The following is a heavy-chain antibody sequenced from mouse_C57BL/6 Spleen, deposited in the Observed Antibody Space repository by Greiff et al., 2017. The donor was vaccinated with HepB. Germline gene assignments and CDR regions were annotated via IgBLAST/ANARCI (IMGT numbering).Heavy chain of an antibody. D-gene: IGHD1-1*01. CDR3: ARLRVYAMDY. V-gene: IGHV1-59*01. CDR1: GYTFTSYW. J-gene: IGHJ4*01. CDR2: IDPSDSYT. Sequence: QVQLQQPGAELVRPGPSVKLSCKASGYTFTSYWMHWVKQRPGQGLEWIGVIDPSDSYTNYNQKFKGKATLTVDTSSSTAYMQLSSLTSEDSAVYYCARLRVYAMDYWGQGTSVTVSS.